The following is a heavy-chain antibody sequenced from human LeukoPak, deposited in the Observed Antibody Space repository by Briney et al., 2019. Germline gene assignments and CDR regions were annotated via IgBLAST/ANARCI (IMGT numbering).Heavy chain of an antibody. Sequence: GESLKISCKGSGYSFTTYWIGWVRQMPGKGLEWMGIIYPGDSDTRYSPSSQGQVTISADKSISTAYLQWSSLKASDTAMYYCARLMGIAVADDAFDIWGQGTMVTVSS. CDR1: GYSFTTYW. CDR2: IYPGDSDT. CDR3: ARLMGIAVADDAFDI. V-gene: IGHV5-51*01. D-gene: IGHD6-19*01. J-gene: IGHJ3*02.